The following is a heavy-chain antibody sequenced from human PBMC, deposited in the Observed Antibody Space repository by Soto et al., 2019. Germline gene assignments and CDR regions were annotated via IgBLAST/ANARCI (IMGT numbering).Heavy chain of an antibody. D-gene: IGHD2-15*01. CDR2: INAGNGKT. CDR1: GYTFTSYA. Sequence: QVQLVQSGAEVKKPGASVKVSCKASGYTFTSYAMHWVRQAPGQRLGGMGWINAGNGKTKYSKKFQGRVTMTRDTTASTAYMELSSLRSEDTAVYYCARGPGGPDGPGDYWGQGTLVTVSA. CDR3: ARGPGGPDGPGDY. J-gene: IGHJ4*02. V-gene: IGHV1-3*01.